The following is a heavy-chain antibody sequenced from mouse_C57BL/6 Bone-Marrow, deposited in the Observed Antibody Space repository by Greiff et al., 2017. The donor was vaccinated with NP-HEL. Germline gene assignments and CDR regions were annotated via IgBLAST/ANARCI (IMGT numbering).Heavy chain of an antibody. CDR1: GYTFTSYW. CDR2: IYPGSGST. Sequence: QVQLQQPGAELVKPGASVKMSCKASGYTFTSYWITWVKQRPGQGLEWIGDIYPGSGSTNYNEKFKSKATLTVDTSSSTAYMQLSSLTSEDSAVYYCARSCTTVVATKFAYWGQGTLVTVSA. D-gene: IGHD1-1*01. J-gene: IGHJ3*01. V-gene: IGHV1-55*01. CDR3: ARSCTTVVATKFAY.